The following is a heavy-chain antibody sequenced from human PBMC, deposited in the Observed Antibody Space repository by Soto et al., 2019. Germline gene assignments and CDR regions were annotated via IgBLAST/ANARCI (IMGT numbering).Heavy chain of an antibody. CDR1: GGSFSGYY. CDR3: ARMDIVVVPAARYYYYYMDV. V-gene: IGHV4-34*01. J-gene: IGHJ6*03. D-gene: IGHD2-2*03. CDR2: INHSGST. Sequence: SETLSLTCAVYGGSFSGYYWSWIRQPPGKGLDWIGEINHSGSTNYNPSLKSRVTISVDTSKNQFSLKLSSVTAADTAVYYCARMDIVVVPAARYYYYYMDVWGKGTTVTVSS.